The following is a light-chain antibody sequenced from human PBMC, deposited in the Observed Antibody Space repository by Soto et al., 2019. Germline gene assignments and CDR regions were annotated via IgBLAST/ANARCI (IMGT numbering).Light chain of an antibody. V-gene: IGKV3-20*01. Sequence: EIVLTQSPATLPLSPGEIATLSCRASQSISGYLGWYQQKPGQAPRLLIYGASNRATGIPARFSGSGSGTDFPLTISRLEPEDFAVYYCQQYGTFPRTFGERTKVDIK. CDR3: QQYGTFPRT. CDR1: QSISGY. J-gene: IGKJ1*01. CDR2: GAS.